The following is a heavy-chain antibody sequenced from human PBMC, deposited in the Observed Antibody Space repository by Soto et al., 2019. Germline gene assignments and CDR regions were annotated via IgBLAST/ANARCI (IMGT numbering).Heavy chain of an antibody. CDR1: GGSISSYY. J-gene: IGHJ6*03. CDR3: ARTYYYGPGSNTLYYYYYYMDV. CDR2: IYYSGST. Sequence: PSETLSLTCTVSGGSISSYYWRWIRQPPGKGLEWIGYIYYSGSTTYNPSLKSRVTISVDTSKNQFSLKLSSVTAADTAVYYCARTYYYGPGSNTLYYYYYYMDVWGKGTTDTVSS. V-gene: IGHV4-59*01. D-gene: IGHD3-10*01.